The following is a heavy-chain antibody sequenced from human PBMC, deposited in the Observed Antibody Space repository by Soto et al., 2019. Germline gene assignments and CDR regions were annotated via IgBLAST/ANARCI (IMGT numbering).Heavy chain of an antibody. V-gene: IGHV3-74*01. Sequence: GGSLRLSCAASGFNFSSYWMHWVRQAPGKGLVWVSRINSDGSSTSYADSVKGRFTISRDNAKNTLYLQMNSLRAEDTAVYYCAVAVAGPTAIGYWGQGTLVTVSS. CDR2: INSDGSST. CDR1: GFNFSSYW. CDR3: AVAVAGPTAIGY. J-gene: IGHJ4*02. D-gene: IGHD6-19*01.